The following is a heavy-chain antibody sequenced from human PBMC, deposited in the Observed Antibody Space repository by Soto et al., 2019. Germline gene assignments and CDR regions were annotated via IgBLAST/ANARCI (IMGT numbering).Heavy chain of an antibody. D-gene: IGHD1-1*01. CDR1: GYTFTSYD. Sequence: QVQLVQSGAEVKKPGASVKVSCKASGYTFTSYDINWVRQATGQGLEWMGWMNPNIGNTGYAQKFQGRVTMTRNTSIRTAYMELSSLRSEDTAGYYCARGELEDSGGYFQHWGQGTLVTVSS. V-gene: IGHV1-8*01. J-gene: IGHJ1*01. CDR2: MNPNIGNT. CDR3: ARGELEDSGGYFQH.